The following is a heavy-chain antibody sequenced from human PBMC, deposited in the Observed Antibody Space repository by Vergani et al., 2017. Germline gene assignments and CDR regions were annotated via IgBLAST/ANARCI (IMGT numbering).Heavy chain of an antibody. J-gene: IGHJ4*02. CDR2: INPSGGST. V-gene: IGHV1-46*02. CDR3: ARPHGDILPPDPRRLDY. CDR1: GFALNRHA. Sequence: QVQLVESGGGVVQPGTSLRLSCVVSGFALNRHAMYWVRQAPGQGLEWMGIINPSGGSTTYAQQFQGRLTMTRDTSTSTVYMDLSNLRSEDTAVYYCARPHGDILPPDPRRLDYWGQGTLVTVSS.